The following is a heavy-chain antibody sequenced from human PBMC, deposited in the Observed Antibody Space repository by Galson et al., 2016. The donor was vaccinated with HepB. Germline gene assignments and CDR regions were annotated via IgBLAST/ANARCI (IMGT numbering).Heavy chain of an antibody. CDR3: ARPTNDAYEYDSSGFSY. D-gene: IGHD3-22*01. CDR1: GYTFNDYW. CDR2: IFPDDFDT. J-gene: IGHJ4*02. V-gene: IGHV5-51*01. Sequence: QSGAEVKKPGESLKISCRGSGYTFNDYWIAWVRQVPGKGLEYMGMIFPDDFDTRYSPSFQGHVTISVDRSTKTANLQWTSLRASDTATYFCARPTNDAYEYDSSGFSYWGQGTRVIVSS.